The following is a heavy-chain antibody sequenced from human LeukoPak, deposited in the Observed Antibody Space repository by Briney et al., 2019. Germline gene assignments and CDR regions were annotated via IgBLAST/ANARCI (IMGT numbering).Heavy chain of an antibody. Sequence: SSYYWGWIRQAPGKGLEWVSFIYSAGSTHYSDSVKGRFTISIDNSKNTLYPQMNSLRAEDTAVYYCARRAGAYTHPYDYWGQGTLITVS. CDR2: IYSAGST. CDR3: ARRAGAYTHPYDY. V-gene: IGHV3-53*01. CDR1: SSYY. D-gene: IGHD3-16*01. J-gene: IGHJ4*02.